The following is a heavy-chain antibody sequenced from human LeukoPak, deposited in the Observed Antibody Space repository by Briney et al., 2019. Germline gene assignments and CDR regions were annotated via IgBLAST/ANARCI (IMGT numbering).Heavy chain of an antibody. CDR3: AREGVLRYFDWSDYYYYYMDV. D-gene: IGHD3-9*01. V-gene: IGHV1-46*01. J-gene: IGHJ6*03. CDR2: INPSGGST. CDR1: GYTFTSYY. Sequence: ASVKVSCKASGYTFTSYYMHWVRQAPGQGLEWMGIINPSGGSTSYAQKFQGRVTMTRDMSTSTVYMELSSLRSEDTAVYCCAREGVLRYFDWSDYYYYYMDVWGKGTTVTVSS.